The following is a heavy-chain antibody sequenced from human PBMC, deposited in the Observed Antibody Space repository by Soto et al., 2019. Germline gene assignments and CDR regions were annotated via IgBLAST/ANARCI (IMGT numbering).Heavy chain of an antibody. CDR2: SYYSGST. D-gene: IGHD6-13*01. J-gene: IGHJ5*02. Sequence: QVQLQESGPGLVKPSQTLSLTCTVSGGSISSGGDYWSWIRQHPGKGLEWIGHSYYSGSTYYNPSLKSRVSMSVDTSKNQFSLKLNSVTAADTAVYYCARDPGGAAAGTNVWFDPWGQGTLVTVSS. V-gene: IGHV4-31*03. CDR1: GGSISSGGDY. CDR3: ARDPGGAAAGTNVWFDP.